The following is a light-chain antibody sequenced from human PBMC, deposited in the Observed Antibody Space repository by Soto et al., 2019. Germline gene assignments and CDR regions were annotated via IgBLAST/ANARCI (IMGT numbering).Light chain of an antibody. CDR1: QSVSSNY. CDR3: QQYETSLGLT. V-gene: IGKV3-20*01. Sequence: EIVLTQSPGTLSLSPGERATLSCRASQSVSSNYLAWYQQKPGQAPRLLIYGATNRATGIPDRFSGSVSGADFTLTISRLEPEDFAVYYCQQYETSLGLTFGQGTKVDIK. CDR2: GAT. J-gene: IGKJ1*01.